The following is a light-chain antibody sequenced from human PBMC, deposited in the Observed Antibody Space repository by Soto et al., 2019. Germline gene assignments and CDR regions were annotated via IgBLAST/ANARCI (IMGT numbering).Light chain of an antibody. CDR2: PAS. CDR1: QGIGSW. CDR3: LQSNNFPVT. Sequence: DIQITQSPSFVSASIGDRVTITCRASQGIGSWVAWYQQVPGRAPRLLIFPASPFQSGVSSRFRGSGSGTDFTLTITSLQPEDFATYFCLQSNNFPVTFGEGTKVEMK. V-gene: IGKV1-12*01. J-gene: IGKJ4*01.